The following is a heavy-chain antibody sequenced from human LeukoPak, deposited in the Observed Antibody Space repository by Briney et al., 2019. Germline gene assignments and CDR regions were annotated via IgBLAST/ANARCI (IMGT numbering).Heavy chain of an antibody. V-gene: IGHV1-46*01. Sequence: ASVKVSCKASGYTFTSYYMHWVRQAPGQGLEWMGIINPSGGSTSYAQKFQGRVTMTRDTSTSTVHMELSSLRSEDTAVYYCARGPLYYYDSSGPFDYWGQGTLVTVSS. CDR2: INPSGGST. J-gene: IGHJ4*02. CDR3: ARGPLYYYDSSGPFDY. CDR1: GYTFTSYY. D-gene: IGHD3-22*01.